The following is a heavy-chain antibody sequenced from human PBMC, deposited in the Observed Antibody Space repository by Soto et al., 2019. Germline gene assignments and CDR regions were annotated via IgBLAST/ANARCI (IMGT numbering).Heavy chain of an antibody. CDR3: TTEGSAPYYCYGMDA. V-gene: IGHV1-18*01. CDR1: GYTFTTYG. D-gene: IGHD3-10*01. J-gene: IGHJ6*02. Sequence: QVQLEQSAPEVKKPGASVKVSCKASGYTFTTYGISWVRQAPGQGLEWLGWINTHNGNTNYAQNLQGRVIMTADKSXXKAYMELRSLRSDDTDIYYCTTEGSAPYYCYGMDAWGQGTNVTVSS. CDR2: INTHNGNT.